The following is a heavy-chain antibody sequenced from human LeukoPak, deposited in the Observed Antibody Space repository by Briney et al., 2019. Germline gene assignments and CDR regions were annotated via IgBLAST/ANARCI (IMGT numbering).Heavy chain of an antibody. V-gene: IGHV3-23*01. CDR3: AKDGMTTVTSYYFDY. CDR2: ISGSGGST. D-gene: IGHD4-17*01. J-gene: IGHJ4*02. Sequence: GGSLRLSCAASGFTFSSYAMSWVRQAPGKGLEWVSAISGSGGSTHYADSAKGRFTISRDNSKNTLYLQMNSLRAEDTAVYYCAKDGMTTVTSYYFDYWGQGTLVTVSS. CDR1: GFTFSSYA.